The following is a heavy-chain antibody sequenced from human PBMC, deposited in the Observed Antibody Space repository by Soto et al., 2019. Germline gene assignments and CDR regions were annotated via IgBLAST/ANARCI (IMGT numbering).Heavy chain of an antibody. J-gene: IGHJ4*02. Sequence: GGSLRLSCAASGFTFSSYGMHWVRQAPGKGLEWVAVITYDGSNKYYADSVKGRFTISRDNSKNTLYLQMNSLRAEDTAVYYCAKEYSSSWPYWGQGTLVTVSS. D-gene: IGHD6-13*01. CDR1: GFTFSSYG. CDR2: ITYDGSNK. CDR3: AKEYSSSWPY. V-gene: IGHV3-30*18.